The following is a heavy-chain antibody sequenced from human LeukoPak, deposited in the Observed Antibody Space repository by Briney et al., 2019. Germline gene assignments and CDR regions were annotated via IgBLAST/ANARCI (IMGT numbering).Heavy chain of an antibody. V-gene: IGHV1-18*01. Sequence: ASVKVSCKASGYTFTNYGISWVRQAPGQGLECMGWISAYNGNTNYAQRFQGRVTMTTDTSTSTAYMELRSLRSDDTAVYYCARVRGYGGIGEDYWGQGTLVTVSS. D-gene: IGHD3-16*01. CDR2: ISAYNGNT. CDR3: ARVRGYGGIGEDY. J-gene: IGHJ4*02. CDR1: GYTFTNYG.